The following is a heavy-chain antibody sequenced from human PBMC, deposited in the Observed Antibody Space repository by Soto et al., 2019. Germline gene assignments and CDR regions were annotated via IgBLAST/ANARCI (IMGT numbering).Heavy chain of an antibody. CDR2: IYSGGST. CDR3: ASTVPFDY. CDR1: GFTVSSNY. Sequence: GGSLRLSCAASGFTVSSNYMSWVRQAPGKGLEWVSVIYSGGSTYYADSVKGRFTISRDNAKNSLYLQMNSLRAEDTAVYYCASTVPFDYWGQGTLVTVSS. J-gene: IGHJ4*02. V-gene: IGHV3-66*01. D-gene: IGHD2-2*01.